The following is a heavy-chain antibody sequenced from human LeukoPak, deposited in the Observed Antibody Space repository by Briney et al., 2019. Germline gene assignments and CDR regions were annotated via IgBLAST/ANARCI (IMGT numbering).Heavy chain of an antibody. Sequence: GGSLRLSCAASGFTFSSHSMNWVRQAPGKGLEWISYIRSSSSSIFYADSVKGRFTISTDNARNSLYLQMNSLRDEGTAVYYCARDLNWGFDYWGQGILVTVSS. V-gene: IGHV3-48*02. CDR1: GFTFSSHS. CDR3: ARDLNWGFDY. J-gene: IGHJ4*02. D-gene: IGHD7-27*01. CDR2: IRSSSSSI.